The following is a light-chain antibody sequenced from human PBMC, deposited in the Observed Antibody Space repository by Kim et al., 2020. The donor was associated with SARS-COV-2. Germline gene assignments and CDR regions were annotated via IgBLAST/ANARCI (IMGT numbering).Light chain of an antibody. CDR2: EDN. CDR3: QSYDSINRV. CDR1: SGGIASNY. Sequence: GKTVTISCTRSSGGIASNYVQWYQQRPGSVPTTVIYEDNQRPSGVPDRFSGSIDSSSNSASLTISGLKTEDEADYYCQSYDSINRVFGGGTKLTVL. J-gene: IGLJ3*02. V-gene: IGLV6-57*03.